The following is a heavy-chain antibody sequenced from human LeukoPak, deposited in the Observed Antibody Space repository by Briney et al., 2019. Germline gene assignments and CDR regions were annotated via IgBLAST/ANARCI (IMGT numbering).Heavy chain of an antibody. CDR1: GGSISSYY. CDR2: IYYSGST. CDR3: ARLDRWFDP. V-gene: IGHV4-59*08. Sequence: KSSETLSLTCTVSGGSISSYYWSWIRQPPGKGLEWIGYIYYSGSTNYNPSLKSRVTISVDTSKNQFSLKLSSVTAADTAVYYCARLDRWFDPWGQGTLVTVSS. J-gene: IGHJ5*02.